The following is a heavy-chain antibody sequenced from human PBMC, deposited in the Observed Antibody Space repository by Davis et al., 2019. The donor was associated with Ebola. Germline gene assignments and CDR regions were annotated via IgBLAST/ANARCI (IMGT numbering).Heavy chain of an antibody. CDR3: GRERGGTGGGHY. D-gene: IGHD7-27*01. Sequence: SVNVSCKASGYSITTYYMHWVRQAPGQGLDWMALINPSGDRTLYAQKFQGRVTGTRDTSTNTVYMELSSLTSEDTAGYYCGRERGGTGGGHYWGQGTLVTVSS. V-gene: IGHV1-46*01. CDR2: INPSGDRT. CDR1: GYSITTYY. J-gene: IGHJ4*02.